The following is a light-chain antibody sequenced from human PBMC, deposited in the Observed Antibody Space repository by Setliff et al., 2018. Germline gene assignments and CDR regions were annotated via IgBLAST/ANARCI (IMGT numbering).Light chain of an antibody. Sequence: QSVLTQPRSVSGSPGQSVTIACTGTSSDLGTYEFVSWYQQHPGKAPKFLIYDVNKRPSGVPDRFSGSKSGNTASLTISGLQAEDEADYYCCSYAGYYTWVFGGGTKVTV. V-gene: IGLV2-11*01. CDR1: SSDLGTYEF. CDR3: CSYAGYYTWV. J-gene: IGLJ3*02. CDR2: DVN.